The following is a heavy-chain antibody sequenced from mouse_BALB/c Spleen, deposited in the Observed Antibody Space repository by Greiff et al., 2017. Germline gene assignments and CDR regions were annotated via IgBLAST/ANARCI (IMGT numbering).Heavy chain of an antibody. CDR1: GYTFSSYW. CDR2: ILPGSGST. D-gene: IGHD4-1*01. CDR3: ARWVPNPGYCDY. V-gene: IGHV1-9*01. J-gene: IGHJ2*01. Sequence: VQLQQSGAELMKPGASVKISCKATGYTFSSYWIEWVKQRPGHGLEWIGEILPGSGSTNYNEKFKGKATFTADTSSNTAYMQLSSLTSEDSAVYYCARWVPNPGYCDYWGQGTTLTVSS.